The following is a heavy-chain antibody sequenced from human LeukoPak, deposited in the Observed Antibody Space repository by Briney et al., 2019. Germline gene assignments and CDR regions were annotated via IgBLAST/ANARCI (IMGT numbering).Heavy chain of an antibody. V-gene: IGHV1-8*01. CDR1: GYTFTTHD. Sequence: ASVRVSCKASGYTFTTHDINWVRQAPGQGLEWMGWMSPNNGHTGYVQNFQGRVTMTRDTSIDTAYMELSSLRSEDTAVYYCARGLNLIGMDVWGQGTTVIASS. J-gene: IGHJ6*02. CDR3: ARGLNLIGMDV. CDR2: MSPNNGHT.